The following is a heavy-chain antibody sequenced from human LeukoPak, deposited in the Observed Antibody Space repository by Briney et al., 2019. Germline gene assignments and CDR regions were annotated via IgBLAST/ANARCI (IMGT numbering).Heavy chain of an antibody. J-gene: IGHJ4*02. Sequence: ASVKVSCKASGYTFTSYAINWVRQATGQGLEWMGWMNPNSGNTGYAQKFQGRVTITRNTSISTAYMELSSLRSEDTAVYYCARGDSPKWELRDYWGQGTLVTVSS. V-gene: IGHV1-8*03. CDR1: GYTFTSYA. CDR3: ARGDSPKWELRDY. D-gene: IGHD1-26*01. CDR2: MNPNSGNT.